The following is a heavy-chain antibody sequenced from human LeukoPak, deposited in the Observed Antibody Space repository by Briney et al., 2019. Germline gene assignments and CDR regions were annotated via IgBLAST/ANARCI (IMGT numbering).Heavy chain of an antibody. CDR1: GGSISSYY. CDR3: ARRIAAAGMRYFDY. CDR2: IYYSGST. Sequence: SETLSLTCTVSGGSISSYYWSWIRQPPGKGLEWIGYIYYSGSTNYNPSLKSRVAISVDTSKNQFSLKLSSVTAADTAVYYCARRIAAAGMRYFDYWGQGTLVTVSS. V-gene: IGHV4-59*12. D-gene: IGHD6-13*01. J-gene: IGHJ4*02.